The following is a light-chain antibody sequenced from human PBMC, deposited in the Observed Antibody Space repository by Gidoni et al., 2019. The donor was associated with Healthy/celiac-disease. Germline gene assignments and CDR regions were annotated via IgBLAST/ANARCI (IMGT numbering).Light chain of an antibody. J-gene: IGKJ1*01. Sequence: DIVMTQSTDSLAVSLGERATINCKSSQSFLYSSNNKNYLSWYQQKPGQPPKLLIYWASTLESGVPDRFSGSGSGTDFTLTISSLQAEDVAVYYCQQYYSTPRTFGQGTKVEIK. V-gene: IGKV4-1*01. CDR2: WAS. CDR1: QSFLYSSNNKNY. CDR3: QQYYSTPRT.